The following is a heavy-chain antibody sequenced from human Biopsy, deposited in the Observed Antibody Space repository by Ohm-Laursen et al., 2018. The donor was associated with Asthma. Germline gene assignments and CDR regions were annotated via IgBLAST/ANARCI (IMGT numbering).Heavy chain of an antibody. CDR3: VRDGTDDAFDI. CDR2: ISKDASTQ. V-gene: IGHV3-30*03. CDR1: GFSFSNFG. D-gene: IGHD1-1*01. J-gene: IGHJ3*02. Sequence: SLRLSCSASGFSFSNFGMHWVRQAPGKGLEWVGVISKDASTQDYADSVKGRFTMARDNSKNTLDLQMNSLREEDTAVYYCVRDGTDDAFDIWGQGTVVSVSS.